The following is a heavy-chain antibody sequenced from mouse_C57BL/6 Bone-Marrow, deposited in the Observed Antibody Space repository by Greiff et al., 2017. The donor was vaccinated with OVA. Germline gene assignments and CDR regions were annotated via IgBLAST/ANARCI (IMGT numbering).Heavy chain of an antibody. J-gene: IGHJ3*01. V-gene: IGHV5-6*01. CDR1: GFTFSSYG. D-gene: IGHD4-1*01. CDR3: ARTGAWFAY. CDR2: ISSGGSYT. Sequence: EVKLQESGGDLVKPGGSLKLSCAASGFTFSSYGMSWVRQTPDKRLEWVATISSGGSYTYYPDSVKGRFTISRDNAKNTLYLQMSSLKSEDTAMYYCARTGAWFAYWGKGTLVTVSA.